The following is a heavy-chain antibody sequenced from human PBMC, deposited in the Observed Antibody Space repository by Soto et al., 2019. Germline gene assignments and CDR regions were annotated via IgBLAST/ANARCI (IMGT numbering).Heavy chain of an antibody. CDR2: VSRNTDSI. V-gene: IGHV3-23*01. J-gene: IGHJ4*02. CDR3: AKDLFGSSDFFDH. Sequence: GGSLRLSCTASGFTFSNYAMAWFRQAREIWLGRLVAVSRNTDSIYSADSVRGRFTVPRANSKNTLSLHMNRLRADDTALYYCAKDLFGSSDFFDHWGQRTLVTVSS. CDR1: GFTFSNYA. D-gene: IGHD6-6*01.